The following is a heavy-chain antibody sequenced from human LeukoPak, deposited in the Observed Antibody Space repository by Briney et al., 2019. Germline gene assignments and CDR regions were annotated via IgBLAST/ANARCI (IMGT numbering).Heavy chain of an antibody. J-gene: IGHJ3*01. D-gene: IGHD3-9*01. Sequence: SVKVSCKASGGTFSSYIITWVRQAPGQGLEWMGRIIPIFGTPNYAQKFQGRVTITADESTSTAYMELSRLRFEDTAVYYCARQGYTNNLGGYFGDKDDGFDLWGQGTMVTVSS. CDR2: IIPIFGTP. CDR1: GGTFSSYI. V-gene: IGHV1-69*13. CDR3: ARQGYTNNLGGYFGDKDDGFDL.